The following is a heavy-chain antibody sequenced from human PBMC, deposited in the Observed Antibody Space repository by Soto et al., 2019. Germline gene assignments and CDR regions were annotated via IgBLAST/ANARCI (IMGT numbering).Heavy chain of an antibody. V-gene: IGHV3-11*04. Sequence: VGSLRLSCAASGFTFSDYYMSWIRQAPGKGLEWVSYISSSGSTIYYADSVKGRFTISRDNSRNTLFLQMNSLSAEDTAVYYCARDYYKYYDSSGYYRSPAYWGQGTLVTVS. CDR1: GFTFSDYY. CDR2: ISSSGSTI. CDR3: ARDYYKYYDSSGYYRSPAY. J-gene: IGHJ4*02. D-gene: IGHD3-22*01.